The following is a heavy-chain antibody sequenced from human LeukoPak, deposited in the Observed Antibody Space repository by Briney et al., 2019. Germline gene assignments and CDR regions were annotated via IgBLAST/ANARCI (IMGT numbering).Heavy chain of an antibody. D-gene: IGHD3-10*01. CDR3: ARTYYYGSGRYFDY. CDR1: GGSISNYY. J-gene: IGHJ4*02. CDR2: IYQSGNT. V-gene: IGHV4-59*01. Sequence: SETLSLTCTISGGSISNYYWSWIRQPPGKGLEWIGYIYQSGNTNYNPSLKSRVTVSVDTSKDQFSLKLTSVTAADTAVYYCARTYYYGSGRYFDYWGQGTLVTVSS.